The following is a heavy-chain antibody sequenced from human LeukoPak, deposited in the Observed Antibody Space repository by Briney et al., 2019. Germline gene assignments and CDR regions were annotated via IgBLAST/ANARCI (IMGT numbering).Heavy chain of an antibody. CDR3: AKIPARSIVVPAALRDSYYFDY. J-gene: IGHJ4*02. CDR1: GGSISSGGYS. D-gene: IGHD2-2*01. V-gene: IGHV4-30-2*01. Sequence: PSETLSLTCAVSGGSISSGGYSWSWIRQPPGKGLEWIGYIEHSGNTYYNPSLKSRVTISVDRSKNQFSLKLSSVTAADTAVYYCAKIPARSIVVPAALRDSYYFDYWGQGTLVTVSS. CDR2: IEHSGNT.